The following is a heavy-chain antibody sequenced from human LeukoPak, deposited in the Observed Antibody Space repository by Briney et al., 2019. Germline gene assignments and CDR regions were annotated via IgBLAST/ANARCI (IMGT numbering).Heavy chain of an antibody. CDR1: GFTFSDYT. V-gene: IGHV3-23*01. D-gene: IGHD6-6*01. CDR3: AKVGGGSSNYFDY. Sequence: GGSLRLSCAASGFTFSDYTMNWVRQAPGKGLEWVSAISTSGGSAYYADSVKGRFTISRDNSKNTLYLQMNSLRAEDTAVYYCAKVGGGSSNYFDYWGPGTLVTVSS. CDR2: ISTSGGSA. J-gene: IGHJ4*02.